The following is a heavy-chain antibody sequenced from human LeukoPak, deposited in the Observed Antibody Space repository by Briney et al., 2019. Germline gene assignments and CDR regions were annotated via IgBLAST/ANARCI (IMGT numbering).Heavy chain of an antibody. CDR3: ANQLGLDYTKVSY. D-gene: IGHD4-11*01. CDR1: GFTFANYK. J-gene: IGHJ4*02. V-gene: IGHV3-23*01. CDR2: ISGSGGST. Sequence: GGSLRLSCAASGFTFANYKMNWVRQAPGKGLEWVSAISGSGGSTYYADSVKGRFTISRDNSKNTLYLQMNSLRAEDTAVYYCANQLGLDYTKVSYWGQGTLVTVSS.